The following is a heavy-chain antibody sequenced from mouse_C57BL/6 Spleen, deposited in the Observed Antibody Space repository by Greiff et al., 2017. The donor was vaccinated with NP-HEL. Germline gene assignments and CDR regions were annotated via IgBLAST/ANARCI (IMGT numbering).Heavy chain of an antibody. Sequence: EVQLQQSGPELVKPGASVKISCKASGYTFTDYYMNWVKQSHGKSLEWIGDINPNNGGTSYNQKFKGKATLTVDKSSSTAYMELRSLTSEDSAVYYCARGKLGDFDYWGQGTTLTVSS. D-gene: IGHD4-1*01. CDR1: GYTFTDYY. CDR3: ARGKLGDFDY. V-gene: IGHV1-26*01. CDR2: INPNNGGT. J-gene: IGHJ2*01.